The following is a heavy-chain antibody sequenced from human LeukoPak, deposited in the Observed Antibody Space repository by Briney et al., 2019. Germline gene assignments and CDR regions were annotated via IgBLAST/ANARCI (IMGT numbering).Heavy chain of an antibody. CDR2: VYHTGAT. D-gene: IGHD3-3*01. Sequence: SETLSLTCGVSGYSITSGYFWVWIRQPPGKGLEWIGSVYHTGATYYNPSLRSPVTISVDTPKNQFSLEQNSVTAADTAVYYCARDLGLTISANWFDPWGQGTLVTVSS. CDR3: ARDLGLTISANWFDP. J-gene: IGHJ5*02. V-gene: IGHV4-38-2*02. CDR1: GYSITSGYF.